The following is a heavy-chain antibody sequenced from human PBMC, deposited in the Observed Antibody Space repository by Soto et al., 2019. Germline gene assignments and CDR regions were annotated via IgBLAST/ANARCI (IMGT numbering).Heavy chain of an antibody. D-gene: IGHD2-2*01. V-gene: IGHV1-2*02. Sequence: VKVSCKASGYTFTDYYIHWVRQAPGQGLEWVGWINPDSGGTNLAQRFQGRVTMTSDTSINTAYMELSSLRSDDTAVYYCAIRTGQLAIISEFDGDWFFEVWGRGTLVTVSS. CDR1: GYTFTDYY. CDR3: AIRTGQLAIISEFDGDWFFEV. J-gene: IGHJ2*01. CDR2: INPDSGGT.